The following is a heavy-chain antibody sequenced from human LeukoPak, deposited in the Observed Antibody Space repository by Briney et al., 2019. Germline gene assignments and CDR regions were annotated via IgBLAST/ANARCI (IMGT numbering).Heavy chain of an antibody. Sequence: PGGSLRLSCAASGFTFSDYYMSWIGQAPGKGLEWLSYISSRGKTTHFADSVKGRFSVSRDNTNNTLYVQMNSLRAEDTAVYFCARGRDGYKYGGQGTLVTVSS. V-gene: IGHV3-11*01. J-gene: IGHJ4*02. CDR1: GFTFSDYY. D-gene: IGHD5-24*01. CDR3: ARGRDGYKY. CDR2: ISSRGKTT.